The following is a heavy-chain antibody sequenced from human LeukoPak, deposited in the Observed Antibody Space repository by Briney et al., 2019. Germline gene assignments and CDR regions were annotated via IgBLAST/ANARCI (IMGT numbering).Heavy chain of an antibody. CDR1: GGSISSGRNY. Sequence: SETLSLTCTVSGGSISSGRNYWTWIRQSPGKGLEWIGYIYYTGSTSYNPSLKSRVTISADTSKNEFSLKLNSVTAADTAVYYCASRKLGNDYWGQGTLVTVSS. D-gene: IGHD7-27*01. V-gene: IGHV4-61*01. CDR2: IYYTGST. J-gene: IGHJ4*02. CDR3: ASRKLGNDY.